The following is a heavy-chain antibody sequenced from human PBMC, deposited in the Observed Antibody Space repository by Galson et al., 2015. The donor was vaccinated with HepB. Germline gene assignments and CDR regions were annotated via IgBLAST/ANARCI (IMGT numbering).Heavy chain of an antibody. CDR2: INPSGGGT. V-gene: IGHV1-46*01. J-gene: IGHJ3*02. CDR1: GYTFTSYY. D-gene: IGHD1-26*01. CDR3: ASLGRVGDDAFDI. Sequence: SVKVSCKASGYTFTSYYMHWVRQAPGQGLEWMGIINPSGGGTSYAQKFQGRVTMTRDTSTSTVYMELSSLRSDDTAVYYCASLGRVGDDAFDIWGQGTMVTVSS.